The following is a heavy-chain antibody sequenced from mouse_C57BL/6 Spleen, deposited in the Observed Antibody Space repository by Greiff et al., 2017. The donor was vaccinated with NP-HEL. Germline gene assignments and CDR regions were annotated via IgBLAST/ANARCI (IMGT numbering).Heavy chain of an antibody. CDR1: GYTFTDYE. Sequence: QVQLQQSGAELVRPGASVTLSCKASGYTFTDYEMHWVKQTPVHGLEWIGAIDPETGGTAYNQKFKGKAILTADKSSSTAYMELRSLTSEDSAVYYCTGGSSNAMYYWGQGTSVTVSS. D-gene: IGHD1-1*01. J-gene: IGHJ4*01. V-gene: IGHV1-15*01. CDR3: TGGSSNAMYY. CDR2: IDPETGGT.